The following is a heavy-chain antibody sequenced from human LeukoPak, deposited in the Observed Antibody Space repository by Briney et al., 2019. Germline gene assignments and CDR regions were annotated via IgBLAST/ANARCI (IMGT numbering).Heavy chain of an antibody. Sequence: SETLSLTCTVSGGSISSSSYYWGWIRQPPGKGLEWIGSIYYSGSTYYNQSLKSRVTISVDTSKNQLSLKLSSVTAADTAVYYCARVAAGIGFFQHWGQGTLVTVSS. CDR3: ARVAAGIGFFQH. CDR1: GGSISSSSYY. CDR2: IYYSGST. V-gene: IGHV4-39*07. D-gene: IGHD6-13*01. J-gene: IGHJ1*01.